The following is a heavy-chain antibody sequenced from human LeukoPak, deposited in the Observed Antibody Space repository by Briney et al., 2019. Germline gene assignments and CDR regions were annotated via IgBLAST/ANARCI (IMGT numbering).Heavy chain of an antibody. Sequence: GGSLRLSCAASGFTFSSYGMYWVRQAPGKGLEWVTFIQYDGSSKYYADSVKGRFTISRDNSKNTLFLQMSSLRAEDTAVYYCAKRDDYNRGQGSYYMDVWGKGTTVTVSS. CDR2: IQYDGSSK. CDR3: AKRDDYNRGQGSYYMDV. V-gene: IGHV3-30*02. D-gene: IGHD5-24*01. CDR1: GFTFSSYG. J-gene: IGHJ6*03.